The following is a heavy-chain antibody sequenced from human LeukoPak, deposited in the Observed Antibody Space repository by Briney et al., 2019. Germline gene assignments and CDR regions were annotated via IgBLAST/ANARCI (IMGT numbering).Heavy chain of an antibody. CDR3: ARMAYDFLTGYFQPNWFDP. J-gene: IGHJ5*02. CDR2: ISGYNGNT. D-gene: IGHD3-9*01. V-gene: IGHV1-18*01. CDR1: GYTFTKYG. Sequence: ASVKVSCKASGYTFTKYGISWVRQAPGKGLEWMGWISGYNGNTKNVQKFRGRVTMTTDTSTSTAYMELRSLRSDDTAVYFCARMAYDFLTGYFQPNWFDPWGQGTLVAVSS.